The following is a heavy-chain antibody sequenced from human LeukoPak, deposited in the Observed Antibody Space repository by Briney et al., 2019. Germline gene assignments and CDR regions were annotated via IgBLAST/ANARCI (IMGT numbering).Heavy chain of an antibody. CDR1: GFTFSNNW. V-gene: IGHV3-7*03. CDR2: IKQDGSEK. J-gene: IGHJ5*02. CDR3: ARDPRSAGRYNWFDP. Sequence: GGSLRLSCAASGFTFSNNWMAWVRQAPAKGLEWVANIKQDGSEKYYVDSVKGRFTISRHNTTNSLFLEMNSLRAEDTAVYYCARDPRSAGRYNWFDPWGQGTLVTVS. D-gene: IGHD2-15*01.